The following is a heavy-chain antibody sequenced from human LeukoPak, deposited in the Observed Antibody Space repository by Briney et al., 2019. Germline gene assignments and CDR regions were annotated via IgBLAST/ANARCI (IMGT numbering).Heavy chain of an antibody. CDR1: GSTFTGNY. Sequence: ASVTLSCKASGSTFTGNYMHWVRQAPGQGHELKGWTNPNSGGTNYAQKFQGRVTMTRDTSISTAYMELSRLRSDDTAVYYCARGGAGATENWFDPWGQGTLVTVSS. CDR3: ARGGAGATENWFDP. D-gene: IGHD1-26*01. J-gene: IGHJ5*02. CDR2: TNPNSGGT. V-gene: IGHV1-2*02.